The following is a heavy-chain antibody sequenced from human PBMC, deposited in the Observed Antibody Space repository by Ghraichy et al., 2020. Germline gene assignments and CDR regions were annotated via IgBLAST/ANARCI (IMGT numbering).Heavy chain of an antibody. CDR3: ARNLRTQKYSTYYFDY. CDR2: INHSGST. Sequence: SETLSLTCAVYGGSFSGYYWSWIRQPPGKGLEWIGEINHSGSTNYNPSLKSRVTISVDTSKNQFSLKLSSVTAADTAVYYCARNLRTQKYSTYYFDYWGQGTLVTVSS. J-gene: IGHJ4*02. V-gene: IGHV4-34*01. D-gene: IGHD3-3*01. CDR1: GGSFSGYY.